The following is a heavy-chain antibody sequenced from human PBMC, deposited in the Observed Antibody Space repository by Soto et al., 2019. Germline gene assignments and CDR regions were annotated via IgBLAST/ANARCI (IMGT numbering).Heavy chain of an antibody. V-gene: IGHV4-31*03. CDR1: YGSSISGGYY. CDR3: ARAVEMATIDY. Sequence: CSVAYGSSISGGYYCSWNHQHPGKGLEWIGYIYYSGSTYYNPSLKSRVTISVDTSKNQFSLKLSSVTAADTAVYYCARAVEMATIDYWGQGTLVPVSS. CDR2: IYYSGST. J-gene: IGHJ4*02. D-gene: IGHD5-12*01.